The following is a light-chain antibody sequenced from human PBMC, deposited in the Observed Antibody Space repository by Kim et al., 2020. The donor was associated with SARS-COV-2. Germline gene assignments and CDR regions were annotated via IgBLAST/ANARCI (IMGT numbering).Light chain of an antibody. CDR1: SSDVCGYNY. Sequence: SVTSSCTGTSSDVCGYNYVSWYQQHPGKAPKLMIYEVSKRPSGVPDRFSGSKSGNTASLTVSGLQAEDEADYYCSSYAAISNFVFGTGTKVTVL. CDR3: SSYAAISNFV. J-gene: IGLJ1*01. CDR2: EVS. V-gene: IGLV2-8*01.